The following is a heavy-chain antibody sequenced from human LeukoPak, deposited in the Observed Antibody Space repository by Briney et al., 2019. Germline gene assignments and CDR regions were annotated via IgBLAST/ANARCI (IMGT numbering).Heavy chain of an antibody. Sequence: SETLSLTCTVSGGSISSGGYYWSWIRQHPVEGLEWIGFIYYSGTTYYNPSLKSRSTISLDTSKTQFSLKLTSVTAADTAVYYCASHNAYYYHVDVRGKGTTVTVSS. CDR1: GGSISSGGYY. V-gene: IGHV4-31*03. CDR2: IYYSGTT. J-gene: IGHJ6*03. D-gene: IGHD5-24*01. CDR3: ASHNAYYYHVDV.